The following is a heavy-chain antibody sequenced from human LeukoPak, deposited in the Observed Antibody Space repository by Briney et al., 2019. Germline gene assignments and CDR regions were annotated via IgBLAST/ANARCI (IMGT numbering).Heavy chain of an antibody. Sequence: SETLSLTCTVSGGSINSYYYSWIRQPPGKGLEWIGYIDYSGSTNYSPALKSRITISVDTSKTQFSLKLSSVTATDTAFYYCARHTFGGTFDIWGRGTMVTLST. V-gene: IGHV4-59*08. CDR1: GGSINSYY. CDR3: ARHTFGGTFDI. J-gene: IGHJ3*02. CDR2: IDYSGST. D-gene: IGHD3-10*01.